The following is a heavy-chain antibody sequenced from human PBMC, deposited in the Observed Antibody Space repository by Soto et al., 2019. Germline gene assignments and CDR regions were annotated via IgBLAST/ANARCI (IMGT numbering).Heavy chain of an antibody. CDR3: TTGTLYYYYGMDV. V-gene: IGHV3-15*01. CDR1: GFTFSNAW. D-gene: IGHD2-15*01. J-gene: IGHJ6*02. Sequence: GGSLRLSCAASGFTFSNAWMSWVRQAPGKGLEWVGRIKSKTDGGTTDYAAPVKGRFTISRDDSKNTLYLQMNSLKTEDTAVYYCTTGTLYYYYGMDVWGQGTTVTVSS. CDR2: IKSKTDGGTT.